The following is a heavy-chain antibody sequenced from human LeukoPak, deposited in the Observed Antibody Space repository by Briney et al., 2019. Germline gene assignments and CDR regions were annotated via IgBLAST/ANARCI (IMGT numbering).Heavy chain of an antibody. V-gene: IGHV1-2*02. Sequence: ASVKVSCKASGYTFTGYYIHWVRQAPGQGLEWMGWINPSSGGTKYVQKFQGRVTVTRATFISTAYMELSSLRSDDTAVYYCARTSVDYGDYFSGAFDIWGRGTMVTISS. D-gene: IGHD4-17*01. CDR1: GYTFTGYY. J-gene: IGHJ3*02. CDR2: INPSSGGT. CDR3: ARTSVDYGDYFSGAFDI.